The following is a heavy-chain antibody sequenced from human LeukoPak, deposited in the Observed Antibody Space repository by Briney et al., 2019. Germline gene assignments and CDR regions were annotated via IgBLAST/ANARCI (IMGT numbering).Heavy chain of an antibody. V-gene: IGHV1-8*01. CDR3: ARGVNPTNCFDP. CDR1: GYTFTSYD. J-gene: IGHJ5*02. Sequence: ASVKVSCKASGYTFTSYDINWVRQATGQGLGWMGWMNPNSGNTDYAQKFQGRVTMTRNTSISTAYMELSSLTSEDTAVYYCARGVNPTNCFDPWGQGTLVTVSS. CDR2: MNPNSGNT.